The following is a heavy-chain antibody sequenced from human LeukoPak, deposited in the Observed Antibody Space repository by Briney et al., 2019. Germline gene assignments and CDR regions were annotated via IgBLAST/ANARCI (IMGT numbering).Heavy chain of an antibody. D-gene: IGHD3-22*01. CDR2: INTNTGNP. J-gene: IGHJ4*02. V-gene: IGHV7-4-1*02. CDR1: GYTFTSYA. Sequence: GASVKVSCKASGYTFTSYAMNWVRQAPGQGLEWMGWINTNTGNPTYAQGFTGRFVFSLDTYVSTAYLQISSLKAEDTAVYYCARGGQVYYYDSSGYLDLDYWGQGTLVTVSS. CDR3: ARGGQVYYYDSSGYLDLDY.